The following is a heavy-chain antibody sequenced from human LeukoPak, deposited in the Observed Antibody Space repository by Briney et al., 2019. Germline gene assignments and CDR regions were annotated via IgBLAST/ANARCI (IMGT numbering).Heavy chain of an antibody. V-gene: IGHV3-11*01. J-gene: IGHJ4*02. CDR2: ISSSGSTI. CDR3: AKDPNGDYVGAFDY. CDR1: GFTFSDYY. Sequence: GGSRRLSCAASGFTFSDYYMSWIRQAPGKGLEWVSYISSSGSTIYYADSVKGRFTISRDNSRNTLYLQMNSLRAEDTAIYYCAKDPNGDYVGAFDYWGPGTLVTVSS. D-gene: IGHD4-17*01.